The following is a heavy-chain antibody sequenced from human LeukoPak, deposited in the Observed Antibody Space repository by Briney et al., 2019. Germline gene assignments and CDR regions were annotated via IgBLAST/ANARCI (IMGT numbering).Heavy chain of an antibody. D-gene: IGHD3-9*01. J-gene: IGHJ5*02. CDR1: GYTLTELS. CDR2: FDPEDGET. CDR3: ARAHPSLNHYDILTLDP. V-gene: IGHV1-24*01. Sequence: ASVKVSCKVSGYTLTELSMHWVRQAPGKGLEWMGGFDPEDGETIYAQKFQGRVTMTEDTSTDTAYMELSSLRSEDTAVYYCARAHPSLNHYDILTLDPWGQGTLVTVSS.